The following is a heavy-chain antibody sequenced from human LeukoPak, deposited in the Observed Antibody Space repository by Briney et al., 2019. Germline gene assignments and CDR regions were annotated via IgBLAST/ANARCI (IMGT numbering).Heavy chain of an antibody. CDR3: AKSPPSGTYQFDY. Sequence: GGSLRLSCAASGFTFSSYWMNWARQAPGKGLEWVSVIASSGRSTYYADSVKGRFTISRDTSKSTLYLQMNSLRVEDTAVYYCAKSPPSGTYQFDYWGQGTLVTVSS. D-gene: IGHD1-26*01. J-gene: IGHJ4*02. CDR1: GFTFSSYW. CDR2: IASSGRST. V-gene: IGHV3-23*01.